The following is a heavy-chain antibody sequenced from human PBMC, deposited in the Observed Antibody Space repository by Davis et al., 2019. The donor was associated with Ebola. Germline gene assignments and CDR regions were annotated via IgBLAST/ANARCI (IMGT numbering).Heavy chain of an antibody. V-gene: IGHV1-8*01. CDR2: MNPNSGNT. CDR1: GYTFTSYD. D-gene: IGHD6-19*01. Sequence: AASVKVSCKASGYTFTSYDINWVRQATGQGLEWMGWMNPNSGNTGYAQKFQGRVTMTTDTSTSTAYMELRSLRSDDTAVYYCARETSSGWYDYWGQGTLVTVSS. J-gene: IGHJ4*02. CDR3: ARETSSGWYDY.